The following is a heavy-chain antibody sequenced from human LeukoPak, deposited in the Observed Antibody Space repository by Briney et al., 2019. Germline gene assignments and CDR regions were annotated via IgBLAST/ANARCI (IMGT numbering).Heavy chain of an antibody. Sequence: PSETLSLTCTVSGGSISSGGYYWSWIRQPPGKGLEWIGYIYHSGSTYYNPSLKSRVTISVDRSKNQFSLKLSSVTAADTAVYYCARGDYDFPNWFDPWGQGTLVTVSS. J-gene: IGHJ5*02. D-gene: IGHD3-3*01. CDR3: ARGDYDFPNWFDP. CDR1: GGSISSGGYY. V-gene: IGHV4-30-2*01. CDR2: IYHSGST.